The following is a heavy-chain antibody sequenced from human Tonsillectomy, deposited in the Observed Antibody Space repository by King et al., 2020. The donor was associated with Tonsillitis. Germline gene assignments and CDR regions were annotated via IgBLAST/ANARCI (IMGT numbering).Heavy chain of an antibody. D-gene: IGHD3-9*01. CDR1: GLTFSNYA. J-gene: IGHJ4*02. CDR2: ISGPGAST. V-gene: IGHV3-23*01. CDR3: AKDMYGAPGHYFDY. Sequence: VQSGGSLRLSCAASGLTFSNYAMSWVRQAPGKGLEWVAAISGPGASTYNADSVKGRFTISRDNSKNILYLQLDSLRVDDTAIYYCAKDMYGAPGHYFDYWGQGALVTVSS.